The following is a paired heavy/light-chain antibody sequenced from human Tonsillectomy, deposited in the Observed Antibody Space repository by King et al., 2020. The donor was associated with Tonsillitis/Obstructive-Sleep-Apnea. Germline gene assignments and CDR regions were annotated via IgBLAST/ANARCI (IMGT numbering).Light chain of an antibody. CDR3: SSYTTTITPHVV. V-gene: IGLV2-14*01. CDR1: SSDVGGYNS. Sequence: QSALTQPASVSGSPGQSITISCTGASSDVGGYNSVSWHQQHPGKAPKLMIYDFTNRPSGVSNRFSGSKSGNTASLTISGLQAEDEADYYCSSYTTTITPHVVFGGGTKLTVL. CDR2: DFT. J-gene: IGLJ2*01.
Heavy chain of an antibody. CDR3: ARVEPRYFYYMDV. Sequence: QVQLVESGGGVVQPGGSLRLSCAASGFTFSNYAMHWVRQAPGKGLEWVAVISHDGGNKYSVDSVKGRFTIYRDNSENTMYLQMNALRVEDTAVYYCARVEPRYFYYMDVWGKGTTVTVSS. V-gene: IGHV3-30*01. CDR2: ISHDGGNK. CDR1: GFTFSNYA. J-gene: IGHJ6*03.